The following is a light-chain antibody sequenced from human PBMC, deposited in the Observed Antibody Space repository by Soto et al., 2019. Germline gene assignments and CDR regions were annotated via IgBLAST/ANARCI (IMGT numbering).Light chain of an antibody. Sequence: DIQMTQSPSSLSASVGDRVTITCRASESINSYLNWYQQKPGKVPKLLIFASSHLQAGVPSRFSGSGSWTDFTLTISTLQPEDFATYYCQQTYSTPDTFGGGTEVEIK. J-gene: IGKJ4*01. CDR3: QQTYSTPDT. CDR2: ASS. CDR1: ESINSY. V-gene: IGKV1-39*01.